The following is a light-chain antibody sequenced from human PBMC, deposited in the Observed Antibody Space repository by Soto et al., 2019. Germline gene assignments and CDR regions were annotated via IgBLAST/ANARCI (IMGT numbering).Light chain of an antibody. V-gene: IGKV3-20*01. CDR1: QSVRSSY. CDR3: QQYGTSPYT. Sequence: EIVLTQSPGTLSLSPGESATLSCRASQSVRSSYLAWYQQRPGQAPRLLIHGASSRATGIPDTFSGSGSGTDFTLTISRLEPEDFAVYYCQQYGTSPYTFGQGTKLEIK. J-gene: IGKJ2*01. CDR2: GAS.